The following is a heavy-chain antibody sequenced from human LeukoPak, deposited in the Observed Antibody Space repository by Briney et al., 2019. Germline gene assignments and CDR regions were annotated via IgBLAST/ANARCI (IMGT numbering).Heavy chain of an antibody. Sequence: SETLSLTCTVSGGSISSYYWSWIRQPPGKGLEWIGYIYYSGSTNYNPSLKSRVTISVDASKNQFSLKLSSVTAADTAVYYCARGIAARPGYYWFDPWGQGTLVTVSS. CDR1: GGSISSYY. CDR2: IYYSGST. V-gene: IGHV4-59*01. D-gene: IGHD6-6*01. CDR3: ARGIAARPGYYWFDP. J-gene: IGHJ5*02.